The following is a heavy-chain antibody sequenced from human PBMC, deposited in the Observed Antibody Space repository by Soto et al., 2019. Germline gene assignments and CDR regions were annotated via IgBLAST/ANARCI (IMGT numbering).Heavy chain of an antibody. CDR3: TTKITMVRGVIGG. CDR2: IKSKTDGGTT. CDR1: GFTFSNAW. J-gene: IGHJ4*02. Sequence: PGGSLRLSCADSGFTFSNAWMSWVRQAPGKGLEWVGRIKSKTDGGTTDYAAPVKGRFTISRDDSKNTLYLQMNSLKTEDTAVYYCTTKITMVRGVIGGWGQGTLVTVS. V-gene: IGHV3-15*01. D-gene: IGHD3-10*01.